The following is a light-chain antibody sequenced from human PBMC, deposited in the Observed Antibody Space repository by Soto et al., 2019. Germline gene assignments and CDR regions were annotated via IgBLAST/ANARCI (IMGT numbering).Light chain of an antibody. V-gene: IGKV3-20*01. CDR1: QSVSSSY. Sequence: EIVLTQSPGTLSLSPGERATLSCRASQSVSSSYVAWYQQKPGQAPRLLIYEASIRAIVIPDRFSGSGSGTDFTLTISTLEPEDFAVYHCLQYGSSPPTFGQGSKVEIK. CDR3: LQYGSSPPT. CDR2: EAS. J-gene: IGKJ1*01.